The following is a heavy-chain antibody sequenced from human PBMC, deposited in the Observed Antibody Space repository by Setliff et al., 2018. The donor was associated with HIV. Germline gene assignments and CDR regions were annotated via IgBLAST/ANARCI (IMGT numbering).Heavy chain of an antibody. Sequence: GGSLRLSCAASGVTVSDVWMSWVRQAPGKGLAWVGRISRNFDGGATDYAAPVKGRFTISRDDSKNMVYLQVNSLETEDTAVYYCTADLPGGISDCFDYWGQGTLVTVSS. CDR3: TADLPGGISDCFDY. CDR1: GVTVSDVW. V-gene: IGHV3-15*01. D-gene: IGHD2-15*01. CDR2: ISRNFDGGAT. J-gene: IGHJ4*02.